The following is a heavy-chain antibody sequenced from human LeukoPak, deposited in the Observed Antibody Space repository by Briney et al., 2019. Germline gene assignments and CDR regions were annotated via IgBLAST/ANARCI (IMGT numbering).Heavy chain of an antibody. Sequence: GGSLRLSCAASGFTFSSYAMSWVRQAPGKGLEWVSVISVSGGSTYYADSVKGRFTISRDNSKNTLYLQMNSLRAEDTAVYYCAKGSRNYNFDYWGQGTLVTDSS. CDR2: ISVSGGST. V-gene: IGHV3-23*01. CDR1: GFTFSSYA. CDR3: AKGSRNYNFDY. J-gene: IGHJ4*02. D-gene: IGHD1-14*01.